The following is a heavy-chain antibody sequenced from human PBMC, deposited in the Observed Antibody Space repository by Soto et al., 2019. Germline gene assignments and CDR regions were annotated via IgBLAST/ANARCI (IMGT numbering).Heavy chain of an antibody. CDR3: ARAKGDYEGNYYCYYYMDV. CDR2: IYSGGST. CDR1: GFTVSSNY. D-gene: IGHD4-17*01. V-gene: IGHV3-53*04. J-gene: IGHJ6*03. Sequence: GGSLRLSCAASGFTVSSNYMSWVRQAPGKGLEWVSVIYSGGSTYYPDSVKGRFTISRHNSKNTLYLQMNSLRAEDTAVYYCARAKGDYEGNYYCYYYMDVWGKGTTVTVSS.